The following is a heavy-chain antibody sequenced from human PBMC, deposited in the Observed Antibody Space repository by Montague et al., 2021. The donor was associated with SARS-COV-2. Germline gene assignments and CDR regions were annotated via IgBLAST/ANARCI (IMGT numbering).Heavy chain of an antibody. CDR2: ISGSSSTR. J-gene: IGHJ6*02. V-gene: IGHV3-48*04. CDR1: GFTFSSYS. CDR3: ARDSGRKVLFDSYHYGLDV. D-gene: IGHD2-21*01. Sequence: SLRLSCAASGFTFSSYSVNWVRQAPGKGLEWVSYISGSSSTRYYADSVKGRFTISRDNAKNSLYLQMNSLRAEDTAVYYCARDSGRKVLFDSYHYGLDVWGQGTTVTVSS.